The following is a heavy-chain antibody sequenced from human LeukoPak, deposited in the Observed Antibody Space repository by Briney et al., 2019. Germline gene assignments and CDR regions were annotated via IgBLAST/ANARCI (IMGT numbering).Heavy chain of an antibody. CDR3: ARGGSSWYADY. CDR2: IHYSGST. Sequence: PSETLSLTCSVSGASLSTYYWSWLRQPPEKGLEWIGYIHYSGSTSYNPSLKSRVTMSVDTSNDQFSLKVSSVTAADTAVYYCARGGSSWYADYWGEGTVVTVSS. J-gene: IGHJ4*02. V-gene: IGHV4-59*01. CDR1: GASLSTYY. D-gene: IGHD6-13*01.